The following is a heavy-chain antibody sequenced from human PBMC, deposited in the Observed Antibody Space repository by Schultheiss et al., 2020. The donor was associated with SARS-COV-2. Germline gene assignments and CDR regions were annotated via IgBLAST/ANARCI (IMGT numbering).Heavy chain of an antibody. Sequence: SQTLSLTCTVSGGSISSGGYYWSWIRQPPGKGLEWIGYIYYSGSTNYNPSLKSRVTISVDTSKNQFSLKLSSVTAADTAVYYFARGPGYSYGLDYWGQGTLVTVSS. D-gene: IGHD5-18*01. J-gene: IGHJ4*02. CDR3: ARGPGYSYGLDY. V-gene: IGHV4-61*08. CDR2: IYYSGST. CDR1: GGSISSGGYY.